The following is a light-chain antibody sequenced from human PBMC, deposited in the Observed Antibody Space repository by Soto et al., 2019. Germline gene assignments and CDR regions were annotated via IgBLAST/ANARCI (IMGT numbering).Light chain of an antibody. J-gene: IGKJ2*01. Sequence: EIVLMQSPGTLSLSPGERATLSCRASQSVSSSYLAWYRQKPGQAPRLLIYGASSRATGMPDRFSGSGSATDFTLTISRLEPEDVAVYYCQQYGSSLYTFGQGTKLEIK. CDR3: QQYGSSLYT. CDR2: GAS. V-gene: IGKV3-20*01. CDR1: QSVSSSY.